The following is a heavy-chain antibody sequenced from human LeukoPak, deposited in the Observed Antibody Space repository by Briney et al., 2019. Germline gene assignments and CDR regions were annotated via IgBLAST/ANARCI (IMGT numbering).Heavy chain of an antibody. J-gene: IGHJ4*02. Sequence: PGGSLRLSCAASGFTFDDYAMHWVRQAPGKGLEWASGISWNSGSIGYADSVKGRFTISRDNAKNSLYLQMNSLRAEDTALYYCAKDIMGALTPYGGPAGWGQGTLVTVSS. D-gene: IGHD4-17*01. CDR3: AKDIMGALTPYGGPAG. CDR2: ISWNSGSI. CDR1: GFTFDDYA. V-gene: IGHV3-9*01.